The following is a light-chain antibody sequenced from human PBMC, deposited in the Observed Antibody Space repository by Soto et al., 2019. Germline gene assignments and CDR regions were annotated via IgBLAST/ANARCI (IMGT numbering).Light chain of an antibody. CDR2: DAS. V-gene: IGKV3-11*01. J-gene: IGKJ4*01. CDR3: QQYGSSTVT. Sequence: EVVLTQSPATLSLSPGQRATVSCRASQRVSNYLAWYQQKPGQPPRLLIYDASKRATGIPARFSGSGSGTDFTLTISSLEPEDFAVYYCQQYGSSTVTFGGGTKVDIK. CDR1: QRVSNY.